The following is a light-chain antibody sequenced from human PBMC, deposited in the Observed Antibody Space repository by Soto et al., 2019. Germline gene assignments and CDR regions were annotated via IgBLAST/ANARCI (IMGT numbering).Light chain of an antibody. CDR2: YDD. CDR1: SSNIGNNA. J-gene: IGLJ2*01. V-gene: IGLV1-36*01. Sequence: QSVLTQPPSMSEAPRQRVTISCSGSSSNIGNNAVNWYQQLPGKAPKLLIYYDDLLPSGVSDRFSGSKSGTSASLAIRGLPSEDEADYYCAAWDDSPKGPVFGGGTKVTVL. CDR3: AAWDDSPKGPV.